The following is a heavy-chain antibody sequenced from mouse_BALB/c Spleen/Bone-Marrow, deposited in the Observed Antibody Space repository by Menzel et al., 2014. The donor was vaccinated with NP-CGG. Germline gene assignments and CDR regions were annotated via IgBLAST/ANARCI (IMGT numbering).Heavy chain of an antibody. CDR3: EGLEYCDNLFV. J-gene: IGHJ1*01. Sequence: EVKLQESGGGLVQPGGSLKLSCAASGFAFSSYWMSWVRQAPGKRLEWIGEINPDSSTTNYTQTLKDKFIISRDNAKKTLYLQMMKVRSEDTYLYDCEGLEYCDNLFVWGAGTTVTVSS. D-gene: IGHD5-2*01. CDR2: INPDSSTT. CDR1: GFAFSSYW. V-gene: IGHV4-1*02.